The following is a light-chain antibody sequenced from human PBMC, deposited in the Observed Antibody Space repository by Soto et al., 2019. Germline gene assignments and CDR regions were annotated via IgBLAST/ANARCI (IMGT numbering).Light chain of an antibody. CDR1: QDISKY. Sequence: DLPMTQSPSSLSASVGDRVTITCQTSQDISKYLNWYQQKPGKAPKLLIYDASNLETGVPSRFNGSESGTDFTFTIRSLQPEDIATYYCQQYETLPFTFGPGTKVDIK. J-gene: IGKJ3*01. V-gene: IGKV1-33*01. CDR3: QQYETLPFT. CDR2: DAS.